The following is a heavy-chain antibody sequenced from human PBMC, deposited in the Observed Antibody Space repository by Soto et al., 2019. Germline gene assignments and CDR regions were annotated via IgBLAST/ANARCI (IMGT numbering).Heavy chain of an antibody. CDR2: ISSSGRA. V-gene: IGHV4-31*03. CDR3: ARHGGLQAAYYGMDV. D-gene: IGHD2-2*01. CDR1: GGSVNNNAFS. Sequence: PSETLSLTCTVSGGSVNNNAFSWTWIRQHPGKGPECIGHISSSGRASYSPSLKRRVAISLDASKNHFSLQLTSVTASDTAVFYCARHGGLQAAYYGMDVWGPGATVTVSS. J-gene: IGHJ6*02.